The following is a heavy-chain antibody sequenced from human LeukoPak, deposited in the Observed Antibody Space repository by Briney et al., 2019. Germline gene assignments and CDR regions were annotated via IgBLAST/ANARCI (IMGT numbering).Heavy chain of an antibody. CDR3: AKLVGYCSGGSCRAIDY. CDR2: ISYDGRKM. Sequence: GGSLRLSCVASGFTLSDYGIHWVRQAPGKGLEWVAVISYDGRKMKYADSVKGRFTISRDNSKNTLYLQMNSLRAEDTAVYYCAKLVGYCSGGSCRAIDYWGQGTLVTVSS. D-gene: IGHD2-15*01. CDR1: GFTLSDYG. J-gene: IGHJ4*02. V-gene: IGHV3-30*18.